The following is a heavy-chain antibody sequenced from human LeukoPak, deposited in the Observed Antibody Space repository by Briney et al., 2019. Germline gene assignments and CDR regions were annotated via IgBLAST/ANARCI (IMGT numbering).Heavy chain of an antibody. J-gene: IGHJ3*02. CDR1: GGSISIYY. CDR2: IYYSGST. D-gene: IGHD5-24*01. CDR3: ARKTIDEAFDI. V-gene: IGHV4-59*12. Sequence: SETLSLTCTVSGGSISIYYWSWIRQPPGKGLEWMGYIYYSGSTNYNPSLESRVTISVDTSKNQFSLKLSSVTAADTAVYYCARKTIDEAFDIWGQGTMVTVSS.